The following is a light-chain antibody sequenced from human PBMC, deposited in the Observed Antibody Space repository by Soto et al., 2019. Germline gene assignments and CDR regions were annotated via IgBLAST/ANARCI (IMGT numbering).Light chain of an antibody. V-gene: IGKV1-17*01. CDR2: AAT. CDR1: QGIRSD. CDR3: LQHSSYPRT. Sequence: DIQMTQSPSSLAASVGDRVTITCRASQGIRSDLGWFQQKPGKAPKRLIYAATTLQSGVPSRFSGSGSGTEFTLTISSLQPEDFATYYCLQHSSYPRTFGRGNKVEMK. J-gene: IGKJ1*01.